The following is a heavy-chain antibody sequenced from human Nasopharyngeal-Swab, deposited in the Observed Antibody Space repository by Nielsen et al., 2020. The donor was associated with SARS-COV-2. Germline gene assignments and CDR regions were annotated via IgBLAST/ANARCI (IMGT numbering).Heavy chain of an antibody. Sequence: ASVQVSCKTSGYTFSNYYMHWVRQAAAQGLEWMGIIHPSGGRTIYSQKFQGRVSITRDTSTSTVYMELSSLTSEDTAMYYCARDLSDVTVAVSGTVGFDCWGQGTLVTVSS. CDR2: IHPSGGRT. J-gene: IGHJ4*02. V-gene: IGHV1-46*01. CDR1: GYTFSNYY. CDR3: ARDLSDVTVAVSGTVGFDC. D-gene: IGHD6-19*01.